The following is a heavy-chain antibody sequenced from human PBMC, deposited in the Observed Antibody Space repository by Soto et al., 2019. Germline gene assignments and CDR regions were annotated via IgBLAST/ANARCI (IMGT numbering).Heavy chain of an antibody. V-gene: IGHV3-15*07. CDR3: TTDRTAMVLYYYYYYGMDV. CDR1: GFTFSTAW. CDR2: IKSKSEGGTT. J-gene: IGHJ6*02. D-gene: IGHD5-18*01. Sequence: PGGSLRLSCASSGFTFSTAWMNWVRQAPGKGRKWVGRIKSKSEGGTTDYAAPVKGRFTISRGDSKNTLYLQMNSLKTEDTAVYYCTTDRTAMVLYYYYYYGMDVWGQGTTVTVSS.